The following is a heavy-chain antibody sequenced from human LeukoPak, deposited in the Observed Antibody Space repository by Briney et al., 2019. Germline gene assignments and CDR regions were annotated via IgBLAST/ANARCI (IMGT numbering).Heavy chain of an antibody. D-gene: IGHD2-15*01. V-gene: IGHV1-2*02. Sequence: ASVKVSCKASGYRFTGYYIHWLRQAPGQGLEWMGWINPHTGGTNYAQKFQGRVTMTRDTSISTAYMELGGLTSDDTAVYYCARPYCSGGSCHDYFDYWGQGTLVTVSS. CDR1: GYRFTGYY. CDR3: ARPYCSGGSCHDYFDY. CDR2: INPHTGGT. J-gene: IGHJ4*02.